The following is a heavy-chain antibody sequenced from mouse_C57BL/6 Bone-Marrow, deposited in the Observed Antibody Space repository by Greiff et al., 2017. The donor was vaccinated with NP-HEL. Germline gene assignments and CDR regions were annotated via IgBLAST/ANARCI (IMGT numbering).Heavy chain of an antibody. V-gene: IGHV1-69*01. CDR3: AREDIYY. CDR1: GYTFTSYW. J-gene: IGHJ4*01. CDR2: IDPSDSYT. Sequence: QVQLQQPGAELVMPGASVKLSCKASGYTFTSYWMHWVKQRPGQGLEWIGEIDPSDSYTNYNQKFKGKATLTVDTSSSTAYMQLSSLTSEDSAVYYCAREDIYYWGQGTSVTVSS.